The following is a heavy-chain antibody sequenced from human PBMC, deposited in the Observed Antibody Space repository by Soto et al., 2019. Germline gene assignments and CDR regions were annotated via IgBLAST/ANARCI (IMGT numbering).Heavy chain of an antibody. J-gene: IGHJ6*02. CDR2: INPSVGST. V-gene: IGHV1-46*01. Sequence: QVQLVQSGTEVQKPGASVKVSCKASGYSFTTYNLHWVRQAPGQGLEWMGIINPSVGSTTYAQNFQDRVTMTRDTSTTTVYMELSSLRSEDTAVYYCARARDMDVWGQGTTVTVSS. CDR3: ARARDMDV. CDR1: GYSFTTYN.